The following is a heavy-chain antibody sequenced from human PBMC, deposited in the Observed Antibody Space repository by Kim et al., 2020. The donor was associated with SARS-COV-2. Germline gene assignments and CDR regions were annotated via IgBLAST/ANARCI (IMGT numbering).Heavy chain of an antibody. J-gene: IGHJ4*02. CDR2: ISAYNGNT. V-gene: IGHV1-18*01. D-gene: IGHD3-10*01. Sequence: ASVKVSCKASGYTFTSYGISWVRQAPGQGLEWMGWISAYNGNTNYAQKLQGRVTMTTDTSTSTAYMELRSLRSDDTAVYYCAREPRGGSGSYYPDYWGQGTLVTVSS. CDR3: AREPRGGSGSYYPDY. CDR1: GYTFTSYG.